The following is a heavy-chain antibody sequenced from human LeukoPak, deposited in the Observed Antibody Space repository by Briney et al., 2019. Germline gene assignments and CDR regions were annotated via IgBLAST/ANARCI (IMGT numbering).Heavy chain of an antibody. CDR1: GGSFSDYY. CDR2: INHSGST. J-gene: IGHJ6*04. V-gene: IGHV4-34*01. Sequence: SETLSLTCAVYGGSFSDYYWSWIRQPPGKGLEWIGEINHSGSTNYNPSLKSRVTISVDTSKNQFSLKLSSVTAADTAVYYCATLAAAGIYGMDVWGKGTTVTVSS. CDR3: ATLAAAGIYGMDV. D-gene: IGHD6-13*01.